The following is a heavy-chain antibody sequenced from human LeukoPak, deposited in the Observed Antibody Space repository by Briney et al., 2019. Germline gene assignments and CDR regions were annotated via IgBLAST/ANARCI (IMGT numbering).Heavy chain of an antibody. Sequence: SETLSLTCAVYGGSFSGYYWSWIRQPPGKGLEWIGEINHSGSTNYNPSLKSRVTISVDTSKNQFSLKLSSVTAADTAVYYCARVRHNSNYYYYYYMDVWGKGTTVTVSS. D-gene: IGHD1-1*01. V-gene: IGHV4-34*01. CDR2: INHSGST. J-gene: IGHJ6*03. CDR1: GGSFSGYY. CDR3: ARVRHNSNYYYYYYMDV.